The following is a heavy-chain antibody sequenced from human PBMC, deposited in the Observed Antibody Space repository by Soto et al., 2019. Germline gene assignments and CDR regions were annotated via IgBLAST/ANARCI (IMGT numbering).Heavy chain of an antibody. J-gene: IGHJ4*02. V-gene: IGHV4-30-4*01. D-gene: IGHD3-16*01. CDR1: GGSISSGDYC. CDR2: IYYSGST. CDR3: ARAEPYDYVWGSYSFNY. Sequence: KPSETLSLTCTVSGGSISSGDYCWSWIRQPPGKGLEWIGYIYYSGSTYYNPSLKSRVTISVDTSKNQFSLKLSSVTAADTAVYYCARAEPYDYVWGSYSFNYWGQGTLVTVS.